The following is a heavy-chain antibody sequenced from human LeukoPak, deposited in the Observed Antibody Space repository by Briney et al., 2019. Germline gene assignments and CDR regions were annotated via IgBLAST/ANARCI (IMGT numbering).Heavy chain of an antibody. J-gene: IGHJ4*02. CDR1: GYTFPTSG. CDR2: INPNSGGT. V-gene: IGHV1-2*02. CDR3: ARGKYQLLYDY. Sequence: ASVKVSCKASGYTFPTSGISWVRQAPGQGLEWMGWINPNSGGTNYAQKFQGRVTMTRDTSISTAYMELSRLRSDDTAVYYCARGKYQLLYDYWGQGTLVTVSS. D-gene: IGHD2-2*01.